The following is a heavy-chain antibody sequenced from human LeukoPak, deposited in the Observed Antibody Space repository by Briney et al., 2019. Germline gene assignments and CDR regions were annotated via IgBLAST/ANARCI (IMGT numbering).Heavy chain of an antibody. CDR1: GYTFTSYG. J-gene: IGHJ5*02. D-gene: IGHD5-18*01. Sequence: GASVKVSCKASGYTFTSYGISWVRQAPGQGLEWMGWISAYNGNAKYAQKFQGRVTMTTDTSTSTAYMELRSLRSDDTAVYYCVGEGSDTAHYNWFDPWGQGTLVTVSS. CDR2: ISAYNGNA. CDR3: VGEGSDTAHYNWFDP. V-gene: IGHV1-18*01.